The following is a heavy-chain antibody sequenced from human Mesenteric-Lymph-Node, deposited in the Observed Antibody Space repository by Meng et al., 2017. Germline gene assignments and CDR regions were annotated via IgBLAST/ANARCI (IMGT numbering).Heavy chain of an antibody. Sequence: GESLKISCAASGFSFSNYDMSWVRQAPGKGPEWVSYISTTGSIIYYADSVKGRFTISRDNAKNSLYLQMNSLRAEDTAVYYCARTIAARDPGGYWGQGTLVTVSS. CDR2: ISTTGSII. CDR3: ARTIAARDPGGY. V-gene: IGHV3-48*03. CDR1: GFSFSNYD. J-gene: IGHJ4*02. D-gene: IGHD6-6*01.